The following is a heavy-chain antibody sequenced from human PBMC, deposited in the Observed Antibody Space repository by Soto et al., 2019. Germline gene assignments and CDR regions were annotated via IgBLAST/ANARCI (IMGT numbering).Heavy chain of an antibody. CDR1: GYTFTSYA. V-gene: IGHV1-3*01. Sequence: VKVSCKASGYTFTSYAMHWVRQAPGQRLEWMGWINAGNGNTKYSQKFQGRVTITRDTSASTAYMELSSLRSEDTAVYYCARDLFTNPDFDYWGQGTLVTVSS. CDR3: ARDLFTNPDFDY. CDR2: INAGNGNT. D-gene: IGHD2-8*01. J-gene: IGHJ4*02.